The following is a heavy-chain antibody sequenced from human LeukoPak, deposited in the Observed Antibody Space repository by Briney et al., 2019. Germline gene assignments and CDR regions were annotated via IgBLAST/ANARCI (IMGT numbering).Heavy chain of an antibody. Sequence: SETLSLTCSDYSESFSGGYWSWIRQPPGKGLDWIGEISDNEGIKYSPSLKSRVTISVDTSKNQFSLKLTSVTAADTAVYYCARGLDRSKTGYWGQGSLVTVSS. CDR3: ARGLDRSKTGY. J-gene: IGHJ4*02. CDR1: SESFSGGY. V-gene: IGHV4-34*01. D-gene: IGHD3-22*01. CDR2: ISDNEGI.